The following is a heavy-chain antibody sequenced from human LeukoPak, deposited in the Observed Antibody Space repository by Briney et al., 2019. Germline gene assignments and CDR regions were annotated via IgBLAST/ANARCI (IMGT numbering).Heavy chain of an antibody. J-gene: IGHJ6*02. CDR1: GLTLSGYD. D-gene: IGHD1-14*01. V-gene: IGHV3-30*18. CDR2: MSYGGQNE. Sequence: GGSLRLSCAASGLTLSGYDMHWVRQAPGKGPEWVAVMSYGGQNERYADSVKGRFTISRDNSKNTLCLQMNSLRAEDTAVYYCAKGRTSYYSYAMDIWGQGTTVTVSS. CDR3: AKGRTSYYSYAMDI.